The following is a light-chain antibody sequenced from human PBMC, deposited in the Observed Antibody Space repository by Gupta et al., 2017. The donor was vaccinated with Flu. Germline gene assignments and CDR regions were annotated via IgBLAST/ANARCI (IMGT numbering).Light chain of an antibody. CDR1: QSVSSY. CDR3: QQRSNWS. J-gene: IGKJ4*01. Sequence: QSPATLSLSPGERATLSCRASQSVSSYLAWYQQKPGQAPRLLIYDASNRATGIPARFSGSGSGTDFTLTISSLEPEEFAVYYCQQRSNWSFGGGTKVEIK. V-gene: IGKV3-11*01. CDR2: DAS.